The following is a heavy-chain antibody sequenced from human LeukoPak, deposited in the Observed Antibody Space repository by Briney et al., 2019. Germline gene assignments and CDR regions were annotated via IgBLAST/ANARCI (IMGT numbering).Heavy chain of an antibody. J-gene: IGHJ5*02. Sequence: ASVQVSCQASGFRFTSYDINWVRQASGQGFEWMGWMNPNNGNTGYAQKFQGRVTMTRDTSISTAYMELRDLTSEDTAVYYCVRDGEGVAISVNYWFDPWGQGTLVTVSS. CDR3: VRDGEGVAISVNYWFDP. D-gene: IGHD3-10*01. CDR1: GFRFTSYD. CDR2: MNPNNGNT. V-gene: IGHV1-8*01.